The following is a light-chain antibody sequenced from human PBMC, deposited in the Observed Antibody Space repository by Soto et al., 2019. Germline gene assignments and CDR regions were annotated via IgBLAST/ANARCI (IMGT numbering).Light chain of an antibody. J-gene: IGKJ1*01. CDR1: QSIRSW. CDR3: QQYNTDSWT. Sequence: DIQMTQSPSILSASVGDRVTITCRASQSIRSWLAWYQQKPGKAPKLLIYKASSLESGVPSRFSGSGSGTEFTLTISSLQPDDSATYYCQQYNTDSWTFGQGTKVEIK. V-gene: IGKV1-5*03. CDR2: KAS.